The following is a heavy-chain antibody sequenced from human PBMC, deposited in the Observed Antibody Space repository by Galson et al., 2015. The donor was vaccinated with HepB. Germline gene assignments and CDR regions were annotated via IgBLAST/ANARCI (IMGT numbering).Heavy chain of an antibody. CDR2: IYPGDSDT. CDR1: GYTFTSYW. J-gene: IGHJ6*03. D-gene: IGHD4-17*01. Sequence: QSGAEVKKPGESLKISCKGSGYTFTSYWIAWVRQMPGKGLEWMGIIYPGDSDTRYSPSFQGQVTISVDKSISTAYLQWSSLKASDTAMYYCARANDYGDYGPRQYYYTDLCGKGTTVTV. V-gene: IGHV5-51*01. CDR3: ARANDYGDYGPRQYYYTDL.